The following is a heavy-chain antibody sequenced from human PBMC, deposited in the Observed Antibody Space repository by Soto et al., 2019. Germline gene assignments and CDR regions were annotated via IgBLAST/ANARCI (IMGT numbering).Heavy chain of an antibody. CDR1: GFTFSKFG. CDR2: ISAYNGNT. D-gene: IGHD2-2*01. J-gene: IGHJ2*01. V-gene: IGHV1-18*04. CDR3: ARDLSNCTTTSCFPYWFFDL. Sequence: QVRLEQSGPEVEKPGASVRVSCTATGFTFSKFGFNWVRQAPGQGLEWMGWISAYNGNTNYAQKFWGRVTMNTDTSTSTVYMDLRGLRPDETAVYFCARDLSNCTTTSCFPYWFFDLWGPGSLVTVSS.